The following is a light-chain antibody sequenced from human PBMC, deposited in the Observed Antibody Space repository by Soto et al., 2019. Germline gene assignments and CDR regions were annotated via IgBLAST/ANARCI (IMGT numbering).Light chain of an antibody. Sequence: QSALTQPPSVSGSPGQSVTISCTGASSDVGSFNRVSWYQQPPGTAPKLMIYEVSDRPSGVPDRFSGSKSGNTASLTISGLQAEDEGDYYCSSLTNSGTLVFGGGTKLTVL. CDR1: SSDVGSFNR. J-gene: IGLJ2*01. CDR3: SSLTNSGTLV. V-gene: IGLV2-18*02. CDR2: EVS.